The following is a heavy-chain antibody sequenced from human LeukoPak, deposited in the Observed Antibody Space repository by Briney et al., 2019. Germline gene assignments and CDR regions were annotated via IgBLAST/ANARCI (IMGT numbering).Heavy chain of an antibody. Sequence: YYADSVKGRFAISRDNSKNTLYLQMNSLRAEDTAVYYCAKDLRKLRYFDWSDYWGQGTLVTVSS. J-gene: IGHJ4*02. CDR3: AKDLRKLRYFDWSDY. D-gene: IGHD3-9*01. V-gene: IGHV3-30*09.